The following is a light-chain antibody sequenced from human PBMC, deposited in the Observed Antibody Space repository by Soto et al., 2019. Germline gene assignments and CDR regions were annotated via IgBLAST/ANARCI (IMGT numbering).Light chain of an antibody. CDR2: DAS. Sequence: DIVLTQSPASLSLSPGETATLSCRASQSVRNYLAWYQQKPGQAPRLLIYDASNRATGIPARFSGTGSETDFTLTISSLEPEDFAIYYFQQRSKMPITFGHVTKV. CDR3: QQRSKMPIT. V-gene: IGKV3-11*01. CDR1: QSVRNY. J-gene: IGKJ1*01.